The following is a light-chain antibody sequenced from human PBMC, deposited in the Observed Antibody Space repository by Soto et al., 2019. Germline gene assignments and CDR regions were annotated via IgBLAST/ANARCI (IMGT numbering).Light chain of an antibody. V-gene: IGKV3-20*01. CDR1: QSVSSSY. CDR2: GAS. Sequence: EIVLPQSPGTLSLSPEERATLSCRASQSVSSSYLAWYQQKPGQAPRLLIYGASSRATGIPDRFSGSGSGTDFTLTISRLEPEDFAVYSCQQYGGSPLFTFGPGTRVDFK. J-gene: IGKJ3*01. CDR3: QQYGGSPLFT.